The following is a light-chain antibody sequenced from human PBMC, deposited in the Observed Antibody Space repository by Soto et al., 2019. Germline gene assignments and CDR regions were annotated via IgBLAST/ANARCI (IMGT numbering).Light chain of an antibody. CDR3: QSFDRSQTYDNRLSGV. CDR2: AND. J-gene: IGLJ3*02. CDR1: SSNLGAPYD. Sequence: QSVLTQPPSVSGAPGQTVIISCSGSSSNLGAPYDVNWFRQLPGTVPRLLIYANDNRPAGVTDRFSGSKSGSSASLAITGLRAEDEATYYCQSFDRSQTYDNRLSGVFGGGTKLTVL. V-gene: IGLV1-40*01.